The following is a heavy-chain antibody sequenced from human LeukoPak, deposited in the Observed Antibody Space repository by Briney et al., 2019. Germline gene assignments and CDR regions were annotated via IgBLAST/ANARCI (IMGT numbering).Heavy chain of an antibody. CDR1: GFTFSSYA. CDR3: ARSYVRGWYEVGGIDY. CDR2: ISYDGSNK. Sequence: GGSLRLSCAASGFTFSSYAMHWVRQAPGKGLEWVAVISYDGSNKYYADSVKGRFTISRDNSKNTLYLQMNSLRAEDTAVYYCARSYVRGWYEVGGIDYWGQGTLVTASS. D-gene: IGHD6-19*01. V-gene: IGHV3-30-3*01. J-gene: IGHJ4*02.